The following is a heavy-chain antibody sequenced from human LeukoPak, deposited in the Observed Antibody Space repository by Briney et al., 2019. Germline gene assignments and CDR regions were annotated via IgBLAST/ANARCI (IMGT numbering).Heavy chain of an antibody. D-gene: IGHD7-27*01. Sequence: SETLSLTCAVYGGSFSGYYWSWIRQPPGKGLEWIGEINHSGSTNYNPSLKSRVTISVDTSKNQFSLKLSSVTAADTAVYYCARDLGRGIAYWFDPWGQGTLVTVSS. CDR1: GGSFSGYY. V-gene: IGHV4-34*01. J-gene: IGHJ5*02. CDR3: ARDLGRGIAYWFDP. CDR2: INHSGST.